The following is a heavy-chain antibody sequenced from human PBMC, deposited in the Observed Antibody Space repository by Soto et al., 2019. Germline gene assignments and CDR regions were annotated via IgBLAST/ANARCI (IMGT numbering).Heavy chain of an antibody. CDR2: INHSGST. D-gene: IGHD6-6*01. CDR1: GGSFSGYY. Sequence: SETLSLTCAVYGGSFSGYYWSWIRQPPGKGLEWIGEINHSGSTNYNPSLKSRVTISVDTSKNQFSLKLSSVTAADTAVYYCARGWPGSSSEIDYWGQGTLVTVSS. V-gene: IGHV4-34*01. CDR3: ARGWPGSSSEIDY. J-gene: IGHJ4*02.